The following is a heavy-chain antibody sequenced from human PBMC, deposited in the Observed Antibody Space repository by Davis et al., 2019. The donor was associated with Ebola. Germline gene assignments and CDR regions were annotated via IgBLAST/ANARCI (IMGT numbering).Heavy chain of an antibody. D-gene: IGHD1-26*01. CDR2: ISSSGTVT. J-gene: IGHJ4*02. V-gene: IGHV3-23*01. CDR1: GFTFNTYA. Sequence: GESLKISCAASGFTFNTYAMSWVRQPPGKGLEWISSISSSGTVTYYADSVKGRFTISRDNSKNTLYLQMSSLRLEDTAVYYCVKVQVVGLAVFDYWGQGALVTVSS. CDR3: VKVQVVGLAVFDY.